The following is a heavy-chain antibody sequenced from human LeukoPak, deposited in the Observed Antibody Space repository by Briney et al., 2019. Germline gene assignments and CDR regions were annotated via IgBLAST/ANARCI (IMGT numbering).Heavy chain of an antibody. Sequence: QPGGSLCPSSAASGFTFSSYGRNWVRQAPGKGLEWLSYISSSSSSIYYPDSVKGRFTISRDNAKNSLYLEMNSLRDEDTAVYYCARDPWDDVSGFSGDYWGPGPLVTVSS. CDR3: ARDPWDDVSGFSGDY. CDR2: ISSSSSSI. D-gene: IGHD3-22*01. V-gene: IGHV3-48*02. CDR1: GFTFSSYG. J-gene: IGHJ4*02.